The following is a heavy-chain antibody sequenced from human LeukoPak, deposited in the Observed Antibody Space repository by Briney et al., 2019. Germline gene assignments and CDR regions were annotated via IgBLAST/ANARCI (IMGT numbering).Heavy chain of an antibody. J-gene: IGHJ6*03. D-gene: IGHD3-22*01. CDR1: GGSFSGYY. Sequence: SETLSLTCAVYGGSFSGYYRSWIRQPPGKGLEWIGEINHSGSTNYNPSLKSRVTISVDTSKNQFSLKLSSVTAADTAVYYCARGGYDSSGYGPYYYYYMDVWGKGTTVTVSS. CDR2: INHSGST. CDR3: ARGGYDSSGYGPYYYYYMDV. V-gene: IGHV4-34*01.